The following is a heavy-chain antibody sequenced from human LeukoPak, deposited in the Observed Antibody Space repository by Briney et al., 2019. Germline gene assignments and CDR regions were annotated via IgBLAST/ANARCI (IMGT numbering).Heavy chain of an antibody. Sequence: GGSLRLSCAASGFTFSGYYMSWIRQAPGKGLEWVSYISSSGSTIYYADSVKGRFTISRDNAKNSLYLQMNSLRAEDTAVYYCARNGLWFGELVYYYYYMDVWGKGTTVTVSS. J-gene: IGHJ6*03. D-gene: IGHD3-10*01. CDR1: GFTFSGYY. V-gene: IGHV3-11*04. CDR3: ARNGLWFGELVYYYYYMDV. CDR2: ISSSGSTI.